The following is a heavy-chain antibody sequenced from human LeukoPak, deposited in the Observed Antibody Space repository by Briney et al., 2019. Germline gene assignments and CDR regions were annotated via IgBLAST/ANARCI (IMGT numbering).Heavy chain of an antibody. CDR1: GFTFSSHG. D-gene: IGHD3-22*01. Sequence: GGSLRLSCAASGFTFSSHGMNWVRQAPGKGLEWVSGINWNGGSTGYADSVKGRFTISRDNAKNSLYLQMNSLRAEDTALYYCARDDGYYDSSGYYYHNWFDPWGQGTLVTVSS. J-gene: IGHJ5*02. V-gene: IGHV3-20*04. CDR2: INWNGGST. CDR3: ARDDGYYDSSGYYYHNWFDP.